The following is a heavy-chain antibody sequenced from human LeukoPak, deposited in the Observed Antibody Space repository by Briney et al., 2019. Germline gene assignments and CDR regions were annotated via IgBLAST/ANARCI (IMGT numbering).Heavy chain of an antibody. V-gene: IGHV1-69*04. CDR2: IIPILGIA. CDR3: ATEMGLYYDILTGYYNDY. D-gene: IGHD3-9*01. Sequence: ASVKVSCKASGGTFSSYAISWVRQAPGQGLEWMGRIIPILGIANYAQKFQGRVTITADKSTSTAYMELSSLRSEDTAVYYCATEMGLYYDILTGYYNDYWGQGTLVSVSS. J-gene: IGHJ4*02. CDR1: GGTFSSYA.